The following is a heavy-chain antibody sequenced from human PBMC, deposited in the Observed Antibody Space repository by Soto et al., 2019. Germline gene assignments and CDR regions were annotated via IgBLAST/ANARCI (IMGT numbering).Heavy chain of an antibody. V-gene: IGHV4-59*01. CDR2: IYSSGSS. J-gene: IGHJ4*02. CDR1: GGSISSYY. Sequence: SETLSLTCTVSGGSISSYYWSCIRQPPWKGLEWIGYIYSSGSSNYNPSLKSRVTISVDTDKNQFSLKLSSVTAADTAVYYCARDNYDFWSGYYPDYWGQGTFVTVSS. D-gene: IGHD3-3*01. CDR3: ARDNYDFWSGYYPDY.